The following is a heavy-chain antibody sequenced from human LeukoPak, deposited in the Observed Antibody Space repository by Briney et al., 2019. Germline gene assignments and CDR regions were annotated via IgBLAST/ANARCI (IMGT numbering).Heavy chain of an antibody. Sequence: GGSLRLSCAASGNTFSTYSMNWVRQAPGKGLEWVSSISRSSRYIYYADSVKGRFTISRDDAKNSLFLQMNSLRADDTAVYYCARGLFCSYGVCPVWGQGTTVTVSS. CDR3: ARGLFCSYGVCPV. J-gene: IGHJ6*02. D-gene: IGHD2-8*01. V-gene: IGHV3-21*01. CDR2: ISRSSRYI. CDR1: GNTFSTYS.